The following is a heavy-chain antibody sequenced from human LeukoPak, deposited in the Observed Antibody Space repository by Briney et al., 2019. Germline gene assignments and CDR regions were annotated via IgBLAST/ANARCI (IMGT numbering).Heavy chain of an antibody. CDR2: ISGTGNRT. CDR1: GFTFSSYA. J-gene: IGHJ4*02. D-gene: IGHD3-10*01. V-gene: IGHV3-23*01. Sequence: GGSLRLSCAASGFTFSSYAMGWVRQAPGKGLEWVSAISGTGNRTYYADSVKGRFTISRDNSKNTLYLQMNSLRAEDTAVYYCAKDIYRFGDFDYWGQGTLVTVSS. CDR3: AKDIYRFGDFDY.